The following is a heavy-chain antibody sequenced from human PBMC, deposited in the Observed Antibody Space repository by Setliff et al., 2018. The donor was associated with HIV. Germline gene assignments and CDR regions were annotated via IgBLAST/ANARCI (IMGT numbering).Heavy chain of an antibody. CDR3: ARDRNYYDRGGYFDL. CDR2: INAGNGNT. J-gene: IGHJ2*01. CDR1: GYSFTSSG. Sequence: GASVKVSCKASGYSFTSSGVSWVRQAPGQRLEWMGWINAGNGNTKYSQKFQGRVTITRDTSASTAYMELSSLRSEDTAVYYCARDRNYYDRGGYFDLWGRGTLVTVSS. V-gene: IGHV1-3*01. D-gene: IGHD3-22*01.